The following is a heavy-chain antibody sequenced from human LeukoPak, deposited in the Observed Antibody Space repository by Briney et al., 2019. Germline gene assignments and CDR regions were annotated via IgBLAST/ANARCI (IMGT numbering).Heavy chain of an antibody. J-gene: IGHJ6*02. CDR1: GGSISGSSYY. Sequence: PSETLSLTCTVSGGSISGSSYYWGWIRQPPGKGLEWIGSIYYSGSTNYNPSLKSRVTISVDTSKNQFSLKLSSVTAADTAVYYCARVGGTNYYYYGMDVWGQGTTVTVSS. V-gene: IGHV4-39*07. CDR3: ARVGGTNYYYYGMDV. CDR2: IYYSGST. D-gene: IGHD4-23*01.